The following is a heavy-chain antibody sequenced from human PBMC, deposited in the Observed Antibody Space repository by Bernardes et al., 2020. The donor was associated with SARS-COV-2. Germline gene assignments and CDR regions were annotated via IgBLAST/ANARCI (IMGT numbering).Heavy chain of an antibody. J-gene: IGHJ5*02. CDR1: GGSISSSSYY. D-gene: IGHD6-19*01. CDR3: ARRPMYSSGGGWFDP. CDR2: IYYSGST. Sequence: SETLSLTCTVSGGSISSSSYYWGWIRQPPGKGLEWIGSIYYSGSTYYNPSLKSRVTISVDTSKNQFSLKLSSVTAADTAVYYCARRPMYSSGGGWFDPWGQGTLVTVSS. V-gene: IGHV4-39*01.